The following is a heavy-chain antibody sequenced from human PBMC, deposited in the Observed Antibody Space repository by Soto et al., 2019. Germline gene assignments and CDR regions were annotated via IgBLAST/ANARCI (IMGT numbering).Heavy chain of an antibody. CDR2: ISGSGGST. CDR3: AKDAGSVCSGGSCYFQAPDY. J-gene: IGHJ4*02. CDR1: GFTFNSFA. V-gene: IGHV3-23*01. Sequence: EVQLLDSGGGLVQPGGSLRLSCSASGFTFNSFAMSWVRQAPGKGLEWVSSISGSGGSTYYADSVRGRFTISRDNSKNTLYVQMKSLRVEDTAVYYCAKDAGSVCSGGSCYFQAPDYWGQGTLVTVSS. D-gene: IGHD2-15*01.